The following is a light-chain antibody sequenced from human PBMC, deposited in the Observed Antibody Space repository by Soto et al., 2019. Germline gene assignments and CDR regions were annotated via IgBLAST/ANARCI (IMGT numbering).Light chain of an antibody. Sequence: QSELTQPASVSGSPGQSITISCTGTSSDVGGYNYVSWYQQHPGKAPKFMIYDVSNRPSGVSNRFSGSKSGNTASLTISGLQAEDEADYYCCSYTTSNTRQIVFGTGTMVTVL. V-gene: IGLV2-14*01. CDR2: DVS. CDR3: CSYTTSNTRQIV. CDR1: SSDVGGYNY. J-gene: IGLJ1*01.